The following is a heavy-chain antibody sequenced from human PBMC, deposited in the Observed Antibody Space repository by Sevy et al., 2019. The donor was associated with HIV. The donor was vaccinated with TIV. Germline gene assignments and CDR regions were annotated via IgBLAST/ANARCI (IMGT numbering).Heavy chain of an antibody. Sequence: GGSLRLSCAASGFTFSSYAMHWVRQAPGKGLEWVAVISYDGSNKYYADSVKGRFTISRDNSKNTLYLQMNSLRAEDTAVYYCARAMITFPGAPNHYWGQGTLVTVSS. D-gene: IGHD3-16*01. CDR2: ISYDGSNK. J-gene: IGHJ4*02. CDR3: ARAMITFPGAPNHY. V-gene: IGHV3-30-3*01. CDR1: GFTFSSYA.